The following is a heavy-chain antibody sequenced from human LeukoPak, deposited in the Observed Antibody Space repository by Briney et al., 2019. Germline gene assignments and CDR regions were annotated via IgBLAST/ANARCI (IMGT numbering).Heavy chain of an antibody. CDR2: ISSSGSTI. D-gene: IGHD6-13*01. V-gene: IGHV3-48*03. J-gene: IGHJ2*01. CDR3: ASRAAAHWYSDL. CDR1: GFTFSSYE. Sequence: GGSLRLSCAAYGFTFSSYEMNWVRQAPGKGLEWVSYISSSGSTIYYEDSVKGRFTISRDNAKNSLYLQMNSLRAEDTAVYYCASRAAAHWYSDLWGRGTLVTVSS.